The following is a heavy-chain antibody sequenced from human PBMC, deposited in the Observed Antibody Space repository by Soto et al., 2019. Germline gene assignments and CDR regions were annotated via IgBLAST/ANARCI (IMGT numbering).Heavy chain of an antibody. Sequence: ASVKVSCKASGYTFATYGISWVRQAPGQGLEWMGWISPYNGTTKYAEKFQGEMTMTTDTATSTAYTDLRSLRSDDTAVYYCARDGERDTGLNFYYYLHGMDAWGQGTRVTVSS. CDR1: GYTFATYG. D-gene: IGHD1-1*01. J-gene: IGHJ6*02. CDR2: ISPYNGTT. CDR3: ARDGERDTGLNFYYYLHGMDA. V-gene: IGHV1-18*04.